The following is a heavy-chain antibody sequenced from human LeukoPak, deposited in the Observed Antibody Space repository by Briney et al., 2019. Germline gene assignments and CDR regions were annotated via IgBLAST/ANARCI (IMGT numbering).Heavy chain of an antibody. CDR3: ATEIFGSGSYPDY. J-gene: IGHJ4*02. CDR2: IWHDASHT. V-gene: IGHV3-33*01. CDR1: GFSFSAYA. Sequence: GGSLRLSCAASGFSFSAYAMHWVRQAPGKGLEWVALIWHDASHTFYTDSVKGRFTISRDNSKNTVYLQMNSLGGEDTAVYYCATEIFGSGSYPDYWGQGTLVTVSS. D-gene: IGHD3-10*01.